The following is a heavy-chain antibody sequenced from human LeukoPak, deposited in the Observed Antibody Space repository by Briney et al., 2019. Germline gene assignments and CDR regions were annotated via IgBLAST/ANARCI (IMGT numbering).Heavy chain of an antibody. CDR1: GYSFTSYW. Sequence: GESLKISCKGSGYSFTSYWIGWVRQMPGKGLEWMGIIYPGDSDTRYSPSFQGQVTISADKSISTAYLQWSSLKASDTAMYYCARHIAAPPYYYYYMDVWGKGTTVTVSS. J-gene: IGHJ6*03. V-gene: IGHV5-51*01. CDR2: IYPGDSDT. D-gene: IGHD6-13*01. CDR3: ARHIAAPPYYYYYMDV.